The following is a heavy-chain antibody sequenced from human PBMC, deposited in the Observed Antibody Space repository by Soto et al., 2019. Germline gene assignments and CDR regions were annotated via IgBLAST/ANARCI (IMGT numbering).Heavy chain of an antibody. CDR3: ARDGDNWNHNLDY. CDR1: GFTFSSYS. Sequence: PGGSLRLSCAASGFTFSSYSMNWVRQAPGKGLAWVSSISSSSSYIYYADSVKGRFTISRDNAKNSLYLQMNSLRAEDTAVYYCARDGDNWNHNLDYWGQGTLVTVSS. J-gene: IGHJ4*02. D-gene: IGHD1-20*01. V-gene: IGHV3-21*01. CDR2: ISSSSSYI.